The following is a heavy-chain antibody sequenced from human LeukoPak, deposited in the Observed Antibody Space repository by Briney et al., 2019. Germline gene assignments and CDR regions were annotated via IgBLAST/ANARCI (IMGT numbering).Heavy chain of an antibody. Sequence: ASVKVSCKASGGTFSSYAISWVRQAPGQGLEWMGRIIPIFGTANYAQKFQGRVTITTDESTSTAYMELSSLRSEDTAVYYCARAEWELPSLFDCWGQGTLVTVSS. CDR1: GGTFSSYA. J-gene: IGHJ4*02. CDR3: ARAEWELPSLFDC. CDR2: IIPIFGTA. D-gene: IGHD1-26*01. V-gene: IGHV1-69*05.